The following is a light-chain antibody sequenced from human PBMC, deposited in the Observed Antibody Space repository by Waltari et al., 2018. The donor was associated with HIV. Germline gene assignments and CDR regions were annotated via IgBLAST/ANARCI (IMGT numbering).Light chain of an antibody. J-gene: IGLJ2*01. CDR3: QAWDSSAGV. CDR2: QDS. CDR1: KLGDKY. V-gene: IGLV3-1*01. Sequence: SYELTQPPSVSVSPGQTASITCSGDKLGDKYACWYQQKPGQSPVLVIYQDSKRPSGIPERFSGSNSGNTATLIISGTQAMDEADYYCQAWDSSAGVFGGGTKLTVL.